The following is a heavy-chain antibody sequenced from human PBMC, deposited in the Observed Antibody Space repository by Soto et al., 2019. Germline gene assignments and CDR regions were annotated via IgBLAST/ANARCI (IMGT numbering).Heavy chain of an antibody. V-gene: IGHV3-23*01. D-gene: IGHD6-19*01. CDR3: ATSYQQWLEDLYYYYGMDV. J-gene: IGHJ6*02. CDR1: GFTFSSYA. CDR2: ISGSGGST. Sequence: EVQLLESGGGLVQPGGSLRLSCAASGFTFSSYAMSWVRQAPGKGLEWVSAISGSGGSTYYADSVKGRFTISRDNSKNTLYLQMNSLRAEDTAVYYCATSYQQWLEDLYYYYGMDVWGQGTTVTVSS.